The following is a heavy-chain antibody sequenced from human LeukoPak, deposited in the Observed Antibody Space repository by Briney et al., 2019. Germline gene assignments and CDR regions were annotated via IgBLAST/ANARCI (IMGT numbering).Heavy chain of an antibody. CDR1: GDSISSGTYY. V-gene: IGHV4-61*02. CDR3: ARADCESGGNCHHFNS. J-gene: IGHJ4*02. CDR2: IYTSGST. D-gene: IGHD2-15*01. Sequence: SQTLSLTCTVAGDSISSGTYYWSWIRQPAGKGLEWIGRIYTSGSTNYNPSLKSRVTISLDTSKNQFSLKLSSVTAADTAVYFCARADCESGGNCHHFNSWGQGTLVTVSS.